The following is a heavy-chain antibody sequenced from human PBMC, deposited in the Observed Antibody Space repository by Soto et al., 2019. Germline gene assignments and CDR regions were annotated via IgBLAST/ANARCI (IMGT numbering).Heavy chain of an antibody. CDR3: AREGVAPYYYYGMDV. J-gene: IGHJ6*02. CDR2: ISTYNGDT. D-gene: IGHD5-12*01. Sequence: GASVKVSCKASGYTFTRSGISWVRQAPGQGFEWMGWISTYNGDTNYAQTFQGRVTMTTDTSTSTVHMEVRSLRSDDTAVYYCAREGVAPYYYYGMDVWGQGTPVTV. V-gene: IGHV1-18*01. CDR1: GYTFTRSG.